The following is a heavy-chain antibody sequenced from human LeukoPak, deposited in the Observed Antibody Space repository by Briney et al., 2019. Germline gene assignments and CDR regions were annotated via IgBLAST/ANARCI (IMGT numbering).Heavy chain of an antibody. Sequence: GGSLRLSCAASGFTFSTFSMNWVRQAPGKGLEWVSYINTRSSTSYYADSVKGRFTISRDNAKNSLYLQMNSLVAEDTAVYYCARERPEGSGSFQLDSWGQGTLVTVSS. V-gene: IGHV3-48*04. CDR3: ARERPEGSGSFQLDS. CDR2: INTRSSTS. CDR1: GFTFSTFS. D-gene: IGHD1-26*01. J-gene: IGHJ4*02.